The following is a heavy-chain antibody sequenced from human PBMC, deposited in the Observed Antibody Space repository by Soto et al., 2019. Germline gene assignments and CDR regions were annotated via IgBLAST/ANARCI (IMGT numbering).Heavy chain of an antibody. CDR2: IYHSGST. CDR3: ARAPYIAARPWGGSWFDP. J-gene: IGHJ5*02. CDR1: GGSISSSNW. Sequence: QVQLQESGPGLVKPSGTLSLTCAVSGGSISSSNWWSWVRQPPGKGLEWIGEIYHSGSTNYNPSLKSRVTISVDKSKNQFSLKLRSVTAADTAVYYCARAPYIAARPWGGSWFDPWGQGTLVTVSS. V-gene: IGHV4-4*02. D-gene: IGHD6-6*01.